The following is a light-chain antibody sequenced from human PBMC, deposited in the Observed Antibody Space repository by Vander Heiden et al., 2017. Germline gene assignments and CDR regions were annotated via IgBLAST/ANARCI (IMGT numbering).Light chain of an antibody. J-gene: IGKJ1*01. V-gene: IGKV3-15*01. CDR2: GAS. Sequence: EIVMTQSPATLSVSPGERATLSCRASQSVSSNLAWYQQKPGQAPRLLIYGASTRATGIPARFSGSGSGTEFTLTISSLQSEDFAVYYCQQYNNGPPNWTFGQGTKVEIK. CDR3: QQYNNGPPNWT. CDR1: QSVSSN.